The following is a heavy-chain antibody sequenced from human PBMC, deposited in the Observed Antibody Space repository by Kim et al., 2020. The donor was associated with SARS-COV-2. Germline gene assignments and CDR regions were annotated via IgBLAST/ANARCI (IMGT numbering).Heavy chain of an antibody. D-gene: IGHD2-15*01. Sequence: GGSLRLSCAASGFTFSNAWMSWVRQAPGKGLEWVGRIKSKTDGGTTDYAAPVKGRFTISRDDSKNTLYLQMNSLKTEDTAVYYCTTMPVVVVAATSGNYYYGMDVWGQGTTVTVSS. CDR1: GFTFSNAW. CDR2: IKSKTDGGTT. J-gene: IGHJ6*02. V-gene: IGHV3-15*01. CDR3: TTMPVVVVAATSGNYYYGMDV.